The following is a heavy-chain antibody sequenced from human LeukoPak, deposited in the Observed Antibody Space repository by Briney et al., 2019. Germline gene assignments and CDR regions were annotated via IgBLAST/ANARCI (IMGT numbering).Heavy chain of an antibody. Sequence: ASVKVSCKASGGTFSSYATSWVRQAPGQGLEWMGGIIPIFGTANYAQKFQGRVTITADESTSTAYMELSSLRSEDTAVYYCARHYGDYGDYYFDYWGQGTLVTVSS. CDR3: ARHYGDYGDYYFDY. CDR1: GGTFSSYA. J-gene: IGHJ4*02. CDR2: IIPIFGTA. D-gene: IGHD4-17*01. V-gene: IGHV1-69*13.